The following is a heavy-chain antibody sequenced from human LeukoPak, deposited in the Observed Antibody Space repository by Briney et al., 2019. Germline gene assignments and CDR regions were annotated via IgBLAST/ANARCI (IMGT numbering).Heavy chain of an antibody. CDR2: INPNRGGT. J-gene: IGHJ6*03. CDR1: GYTFTCYY. CDR3: ARPYSSSYEGYYYYYMDV. V-gene: IGHV1-2*02. D-gene: IGHD6-6*01. Sequence: GASVKVSCKASGYTFTCYYMHWVRQAPGQGGGGRGWINPNRGGTNYAQKFQGRVTMTRATSITTAYMELSRLRSDDTAVYYCARPYSSSYEGYYYYYMDVWGKGTTVTVSS.